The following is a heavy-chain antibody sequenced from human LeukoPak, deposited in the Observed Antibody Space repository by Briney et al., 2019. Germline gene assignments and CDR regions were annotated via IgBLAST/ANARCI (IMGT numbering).Heavy chain of an antibody. J-gene: IGHJ3*02. V-gene: IGHV1-18*04. CDR3: AREKQWLPKSGAFGI. Sequence: ASVKVSCKASGYTFTSYGISWVRQAPGQGLEWMGWISAYNGNTNYAQKLQGRVTMTTDTSTSTAYMELRSLRSDDTAVYYCAREKQWLPKSGAFGIWGQGTMVTVSS. CDR1: GYTFTSYG. D-gene: IGHD6-19*01. CDR2: ISAYNGNT.